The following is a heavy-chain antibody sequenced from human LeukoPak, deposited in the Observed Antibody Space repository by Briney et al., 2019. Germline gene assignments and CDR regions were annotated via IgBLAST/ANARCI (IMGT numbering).Heavy chain of an antibody. V-gene: IGHV3-48*01. Sequence: GGSLRLSCAASGFTFSSYSMNWVRQAPGKGLEWVSYISSSSTIYYADSVKGRFTISRDNSKNTLYLQMNSLRAEDTAVYYCATTGYSSRNYWGQGTLVTVSS. J-gene: IGHJ4*02. D-gene: IGHD6-13*01. CDR1: GFTFSSYS. CDR3: ATTGYSSRNY. CDR2: ISSSSTI.